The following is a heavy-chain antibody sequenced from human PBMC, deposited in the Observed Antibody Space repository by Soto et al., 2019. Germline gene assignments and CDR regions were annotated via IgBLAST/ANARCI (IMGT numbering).Heavy chain of an antibody. CDR3: ARGPTNLYCSGGSCYYFDY. CDR1: GYPFTSYD. J-gene: IGHJ4*02. Sequence: GSGKVCFKACGYPFTSYDINLVRQATGQGIEWMGWMNPNSGNTGYAQKFQGRVTMTRNTSISTAYMELSSLRSEDTAVYYCARGPTNLYCSGGSCYYFDYWGQGTMVTVSS. V-gene: IGHV1-8*01. D-gene: IGHD2-15*01. CDR2: MNPNSGNT.